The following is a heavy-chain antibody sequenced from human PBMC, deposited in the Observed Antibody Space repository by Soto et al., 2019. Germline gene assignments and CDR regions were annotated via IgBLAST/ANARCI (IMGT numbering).Heavy chain of an antibody. CDR2: INPNSGGT. CDR3: ARAPDQSIAARNEYFKH. D-gene: IGHD6-6*01. CDR1: GYTFTGYY. Sequence: ASVKVSCKASGYTFTGYYMHWVRQAPGQGLEWVGWINPNSGGTNYAQKFQGWVTMTRETSISTAYMELSRLRSDDTAVYYCARAPDQSIAARNEYFKHWGQGTLVTVSS. J-gene: IGHJ1*01. V-gene: IGHV1-2*04.